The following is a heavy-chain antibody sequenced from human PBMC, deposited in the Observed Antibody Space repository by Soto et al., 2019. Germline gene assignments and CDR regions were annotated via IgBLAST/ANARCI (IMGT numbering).Heavy chain of an antibody. V-gene: IGHV1-69*01. CDR2: IIPIFGTA. J-gene: IGHJ5*02. D-gene: IGHD3-10*01. Sequence: QVQLVQSGAEVKKPGSSVKVSYKASGGTFSSYAISWVRQAPGQGLEWMGGIIPIFGTANYAQKFQGRVTITADESTSTAYMELSSLRSEDTAVYYCARDRITMVRGFLDPWGQGTLVTVSS. CDR1: GGTFSSYA. CDR3: ARDRITMVRGFLDP.